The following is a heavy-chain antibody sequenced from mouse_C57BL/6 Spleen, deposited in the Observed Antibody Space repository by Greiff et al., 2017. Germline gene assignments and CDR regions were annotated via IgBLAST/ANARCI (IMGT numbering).Heavy chain of an antibody. J-gene: IGHJ4*01. D-gene: IGHD1-1*01. CDR1: GYTFTGYW. CDR2: ILPGSGST. V-gene: IGHV1-9*01. CDR3: ARLRNYYGSRTGYAMDY. Sequence: VQLQQSGAELMKPGASVKLSCKATGYTFTGYWIEWVKQRPGHGLEWIGEILPGSGSTNYNEKFKGKATLTADTSSNTAYMQLSSLTTEASAIYDCARLRNYYGSRTGYAMDYWGQGTSVTVSS.